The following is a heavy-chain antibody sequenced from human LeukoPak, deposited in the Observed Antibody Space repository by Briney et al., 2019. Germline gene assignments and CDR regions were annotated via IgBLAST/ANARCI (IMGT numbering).Heavy chain of an antibody. CDR2: IYSSGST. Sequence: SETLSLTCTVSGASMTTYYRSWIRQPPGKGLEWVAYIYSSGSTNYNPSLTSRLTISIDTSKEQFSLKMSSVTAADTALYYCARLPAARLISGAFDIWGQGTMVTVSS. J-gene: IGHJ3*02. D-gene: IGHD1-20*01. CDR1: GASMTTYY. CDR3: ARLPAARLISGAFDI. V-gene: IGHV4-59*01.